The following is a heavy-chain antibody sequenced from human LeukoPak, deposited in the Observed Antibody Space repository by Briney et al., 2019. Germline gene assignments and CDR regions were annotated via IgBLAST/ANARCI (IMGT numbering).Heavy chain of an antibody. CDR1: GGSISSSNW. V-gene: IGHV4-4*02. CDR3: ARHRGYNYGYDY. Sequence: SETLSLTCAVSGGSISSSNWWSWVRQPPGKGLEWIGEICHSGSTNYNPSLKSRVTISVDESKNQFSLKLSSVTAADTAVYYCARHRGYNYGYDYWGQGTLATVSS. D-gene: IGHD5-18*01. J-gene: IGHJ4*02. CDR2: ICHSGST.